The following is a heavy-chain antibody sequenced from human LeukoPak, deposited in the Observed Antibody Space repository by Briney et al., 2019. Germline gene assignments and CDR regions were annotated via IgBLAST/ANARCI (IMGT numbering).Heavy chain of an antibody. CDR1: GFTLRDYH. D-gene: IGHD3-22*01. V-gene: IGHV3-72*01. J-gene: IGHJ3*01. CDR3: ARDGAEGDDSAFDV. Sequence: PGGSLRLSCVGSGFTLRDYHMDWVRQAPGMGLEWVGRTRSKVRKYATEYAASVKGRFIIPRDESENSVFLHLSSLTVEDTALYYCARDGAEGDDSAFDVWGQGTMVTVSS. CDR2: TRSKVRKYAT.